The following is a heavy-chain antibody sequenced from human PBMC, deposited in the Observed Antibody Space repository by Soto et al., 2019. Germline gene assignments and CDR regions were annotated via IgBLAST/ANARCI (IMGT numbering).Heavy chain of an antibody. CDR1: GFTVSSNY. CDR3: TGGRSSRSGGSFGFYGLDR. J-gene: IGHJ6*01. V-gene: IGHV3-53*01. D-gene: IGHD6-6*01. Sequence: GGSLRLSCAASGFTVSSNYMSWVRQAPGKGLEWVSVIYSGGSTYYADSVKGRFTISRDNSKNTLYLQMNSLRAEDTAVYYCTGGRSSRSGGSFGFYGLDRWGQGNTVTVSS. CDR2: IYSGGST.